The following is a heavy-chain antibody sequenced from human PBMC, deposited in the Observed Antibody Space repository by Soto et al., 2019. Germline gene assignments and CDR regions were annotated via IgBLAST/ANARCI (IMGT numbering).Heavy chain of an antibody. D-gene: IGHD6-6*01. CDR3: VSDATASTDIDA. CDR2: IKRDGSTT. Sequence: GGSLRLSCAASGFTFSDYWMHWVRQAPGKGLEWVSRIKRDGSTTNYADSVKGRFTISRDNAKNTLYLEMNSLRVEDTADYYFVSDATASTDIDARAQRTTVTVSS. V-gene: IGHV3-74*01. CDR1: GFTFSDYW. J-gene: IGHJ6*02.